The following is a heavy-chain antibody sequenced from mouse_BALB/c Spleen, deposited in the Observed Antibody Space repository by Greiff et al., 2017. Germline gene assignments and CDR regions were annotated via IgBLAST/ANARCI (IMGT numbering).Heavy chain of an antibody. Sequence: QVQLQQPGAELVKPGASVKLSCKASGYTFTSYWMHWVKQRPGQGLEWIGEINPSNGRTNYNEKFKSKATLTVDTSSSTAYMQLSSLTSEDSAVYYCTRLASYFDYWGQGTTLTVSS. V-gene: IGHV1S81*02. CDR3: TRLASYFDY. D-gene: IGHD6-1*01. CDR2: INPSNGRT. J-gene: IGHJ2*01. CDR1: GYTFTSYW.